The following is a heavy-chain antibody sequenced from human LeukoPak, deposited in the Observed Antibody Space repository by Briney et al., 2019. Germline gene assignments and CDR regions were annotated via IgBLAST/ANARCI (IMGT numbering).Heavy chain of an antibody. Sequence: GGSLRLSCAASEFTVSSNYMSWVRQAPGKGLEWVSVIYSGGSTYYADSVKGRFTISRDKSKNTLYLQMNSLRAGDTAVYYCARKTATASPFDYWGQGTLVTVSS. J-gene: IGHJ4*02. V-gene: IGHV3-66*01. D-gene: IGHD2-21*02. CDR1: EFTVSSNY. CDR3: ARKTATASPFDY. CDR2: IYSGGST.